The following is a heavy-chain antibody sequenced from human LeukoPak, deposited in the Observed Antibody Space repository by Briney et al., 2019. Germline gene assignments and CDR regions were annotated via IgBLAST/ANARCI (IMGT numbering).Heavy chain of an antibody. J-gene: IGHJ4*02. CDR1: GYNIIDYY. V-gene: IGHV1-69*13. CDR3: ARGDYDSSGYYLPLNY. CDR2: IIPIFGTA. Sequence: SVKVSCKASGYNIIDYYIHWVRQAPGQGLGWMGGIIPIFGTANYAQKFQGRVTITADESTSTAYMELSSLRSEDTAVYYCARGDYDSSGYYLPLNYWGQGTLVTVSS. D-gene: IGHD3-22*01.